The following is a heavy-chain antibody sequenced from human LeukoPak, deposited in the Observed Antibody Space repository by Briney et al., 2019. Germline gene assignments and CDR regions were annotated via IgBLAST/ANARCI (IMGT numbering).Heavy chain of an antibody. D-gene: IGHD3-22*01. J-gene: IGHJ3*02. CDR2: VYHSGST. CDR3: ARVSFELRGYYDSSGYVAFDI. Sequence: LSETLSLTCTVSDSSINSGYYWGWIRQPPGKGLEWIGNVYHSGSTYYNPSLNSRVTISIDTSKNQFSLKLSSVTATDTAVYYCARVSFELRGYYDSSGYVAFDIWGQGTMVTVSS. V-gene: IGHV4-38-2*02. CDR1: DSSINSGYY.